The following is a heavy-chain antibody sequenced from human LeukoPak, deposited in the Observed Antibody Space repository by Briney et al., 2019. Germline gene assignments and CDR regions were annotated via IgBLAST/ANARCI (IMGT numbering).Heavy chain of an antibody. V-gene: IGHV3-53*01. CDR1: GFTVSHNF. Sequence: GGSLRLSCAASGFTVSHNFMTWVRRAPGKGLEWVSVLYSGDSTYYPDSVKGRFTISRDNSENTLYLQMNSLRAEDTAVYYCARVNSSGWYSIGYWGQGTLDTVSS. CDR2: LYSGDST. D-gene: IGHD6-19*01. J-gene: IGHJ4*02. CDR3: ARVNSSGWYSIGY.